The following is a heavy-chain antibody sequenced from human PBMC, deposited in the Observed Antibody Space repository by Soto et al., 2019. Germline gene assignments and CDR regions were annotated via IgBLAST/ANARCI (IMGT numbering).Heavy chain of an antibody. V-gene: IGHV4-31*03. CDR2: ISYSGST. J-gene: IGHJ4*02. D-gene: IGHD6-25*01. CDR3: ARLNSGWHQTFDS. CDR1: GGSISSVGYF. Sequence: QVQLESSGPGLVTPSQTLSLTCTVSGGSISSVGYFWTWIRQHPAKGLEWIGHISYSGSTYFIPSRRSRLSMSVATSKNPFSLNLTSVTVADTALYYWARLNSGWHQTFDSWGQGTLVTVSS.